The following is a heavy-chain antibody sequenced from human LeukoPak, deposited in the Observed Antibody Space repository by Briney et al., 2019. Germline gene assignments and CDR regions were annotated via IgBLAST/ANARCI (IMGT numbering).Heavy chain of an antibody. J-gene: IGHJ4*02. CDR2: ISWNSGSI. CDR3: AREITRPSTIYSSGWQHFDY. D-gene: IGHD6-19*01. V-gene: IGHV3-9*01. CDR1: GFTFDDYA. Sequence: GRSLRLSCAASGFTFDDYAMHWVRQAPGKGLEWVSGISWNSGSIGYADSVKGRFTISRDNSKNTLYLQMNSLRAEDTAVYYCAREITRPSTIYSSGWQHFDYWGQGTLVTVSS.